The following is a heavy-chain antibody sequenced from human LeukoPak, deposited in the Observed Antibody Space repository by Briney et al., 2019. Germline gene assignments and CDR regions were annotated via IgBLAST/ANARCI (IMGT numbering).Heavy chain of an antibody. V-gene: IGHV3-48*04. J-gene: IGHJ5*02. CDR2: ISSSSSTI. Sequence: PGGSLRLSCAASGFTFSSYSMNWVRQAPGKGLEWVSYISSSSSTIYYADSVKGRFTISRDNAKNSLYLQMNSLRAEDTAVYYCARDQWSSSWYRGGKKKNWFDPWGQGTLVTVSS. D-gene: IGHD6-13*01. CDR3: ARDQWSSSWYRGGKKKNWFDP. CDR1: GFTFSSYS.